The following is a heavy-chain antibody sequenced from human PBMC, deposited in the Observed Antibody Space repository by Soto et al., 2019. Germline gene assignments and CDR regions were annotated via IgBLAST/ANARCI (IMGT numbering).Heavy chain of an antibody. Sequence: GGSLRLSCASSGFIFSTYRMYWVRQCPGKGLEWMSYLSSSSSTIFYTDSVKGRFTVSRDNAKNSMYLQMNSLRAEDMAVYYCTRPTYYYDSSGPLGYWGQGTLVSVSS. CDR2: LSSSSSTI. V-gene: IGHV3-48*01. J-gene: IGHJ4*02. D-gene: IGHD3-22*01. CDR3: TRPTYYYDSSGPLGY. CDR1: GFIFSTYR.